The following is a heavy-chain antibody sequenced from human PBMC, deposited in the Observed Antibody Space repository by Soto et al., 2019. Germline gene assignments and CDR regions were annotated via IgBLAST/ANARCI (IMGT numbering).Heavy chain of an antibody. CDR1: GFTFSSYA. D-gene: IGHD6-13*01. Sequence: GSLRLSCAASGFTFSSYAMSWVRQAPGKGLEWVSAISGSGGSTYYADSVKGRFTISRDNSKNTLYLQMNSLRAEDTAVYYCALSSSSWYRYFQHWGQGTLVTVSS. V-gene: IGHV3-23*01. J-gene: IGHJ1*01. CDR2: ISGSGGST. CDR3: ALSSSSWYRYFQH.